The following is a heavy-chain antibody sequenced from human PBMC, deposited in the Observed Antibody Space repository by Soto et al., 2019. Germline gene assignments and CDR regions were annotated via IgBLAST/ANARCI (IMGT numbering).Heavy chain of an antibody. CDR3: ARGIDFWSGYYNYFDY. CDR2: ISGSGGST. D-gene: IGHD3-3*01. Sequence: GGSLRLSCAASGFTFSSYAMSWVRQAPGKGLEWVSAISGSGGSTYYADSVKGRFTISRDNSKNTLYLQMNSLRAEDTAVYYCARGIDFWSGYYNYFDYWGQGTLVTVS. CDR1: GFTFSSYA. V-gene: IGHV3-23*01. J-gene: IGHJ4*02.